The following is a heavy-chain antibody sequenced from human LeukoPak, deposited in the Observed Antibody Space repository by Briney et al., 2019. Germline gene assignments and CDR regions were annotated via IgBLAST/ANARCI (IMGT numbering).Heavy chain of an antibody. Sequence: VASVKVSCKASGYTFTSYYMHWVRQAPGQGLEWMGIINPSGGSTSYAQKFQGRVTMTRDTSISTAYMELSRLRSDDTAVYYCARDSYYDSSGYYSSEYFRHWGQGTLVTVSS. V-gene: IGHV1-46*01. CDR2: INPSGGST. CDR1: GYTFTSYY. CDR3: ARDSYYDSSGYYSSEYFRH. D-gene: IGHD3-22*01. J-gene: IGHJ1*01.